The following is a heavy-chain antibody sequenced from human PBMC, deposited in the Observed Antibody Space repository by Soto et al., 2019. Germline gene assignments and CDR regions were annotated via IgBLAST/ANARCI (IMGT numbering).Heavy chain of an antibody. Sequence: EVQLVETGGGLIQPGGSLRLSCAASGFTVSSNYMSWVRQAPGKGLEWVSVIYSGGSTYYAGSVKGRFTISRDNSKHTLYLQMNSLRAEDTAVYYCARMGTGGDPPYFDYWGQGPLVTVSS. J-gene: IGHJ4*02. CDR2: IYSGGST. D-gene: IGHD4-17*01. CDR1: GFTVSSNY. V-gene: IGHV3-53*02. CDR3: ARMGTGGDPPYFDY.